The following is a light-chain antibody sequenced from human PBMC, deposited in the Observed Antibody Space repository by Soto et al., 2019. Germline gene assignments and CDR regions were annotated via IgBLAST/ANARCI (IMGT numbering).Light chain of an antibody. CDR2: DAS. CDR1: QSISSY. CDR3: QQRYNRYT. Sequence: EIVLTQSPATLSLSPGERATLSFRASQSISSYLAWFQQKPGQAPRLLIYDASSTATGIPARVSGSGSGTDFTLTISSVESEDSAAYYCQQRYNRYTFGQGTKLEIK. V-gene: IGKV3-11*01. J-gene: IGKJ2*01.